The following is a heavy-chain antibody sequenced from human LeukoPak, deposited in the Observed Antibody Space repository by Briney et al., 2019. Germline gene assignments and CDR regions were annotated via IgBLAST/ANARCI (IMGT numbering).Heavy chain of an antibody. CDR2: IYTSGST. J-gene: IGHJ4*02. CDR1: GGSISSYYY. V-gene: IGHV4-4*07. D-gene: IGHD4-23*01. CDR3: ASGPGGYGGNPPLDY. Sequence: PSETLSLTCSVTGGSISSYYYWSWIRQPAGKGLEWIGRIYTSGSTKHNPSLKSRVIMSVDTSKNQLSLKLSSVTAADTAVYYCASGPGGYGGNPPLDYWGQGTLVTVSS.